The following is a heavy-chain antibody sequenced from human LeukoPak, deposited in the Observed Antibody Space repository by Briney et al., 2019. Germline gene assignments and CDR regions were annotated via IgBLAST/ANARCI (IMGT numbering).Heavy chain of an antibody. Sequence: GGSLRLSCAASGFTFSSAWMSWVRQAPGKGLEWVANIKQDGSEKYYVDSVKGRFTISRDNAKNSLYLQMNSLRAEDTAVYYCATYFDWLFYFDYWGQGTLVTVSS. CDR2: IKQDGSEK. D-gene: IGHD3-9*01. J-gene: IGHJ4*02. V-gene: IGHV3-7*01. CDR1: GFTFSSAW. CDR3: ATYFDWLFYFDY.